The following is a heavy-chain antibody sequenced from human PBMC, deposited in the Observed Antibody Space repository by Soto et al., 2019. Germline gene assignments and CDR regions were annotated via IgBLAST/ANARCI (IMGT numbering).Heavy chain of an antibody. Sequence: SETLSLTCTVSGGSISSSSSSRGWIRQPPGKGLEWLGVISYSGSTYYSPSLKSRVTISVDASKNLVSLKLSSVTAADTAVYYCARTYFTDVVVVPASKHYMDVWGKGTTVTGSS. D-gene: IGHD2-2*01. CDR1: GGSISSSSSS. CDR2: ISYSGST. V-gene: IGHV4-39*01. J-gene: IGHJ6*03. CDR3: ARTYFTDVVVVPASKHYMDV.